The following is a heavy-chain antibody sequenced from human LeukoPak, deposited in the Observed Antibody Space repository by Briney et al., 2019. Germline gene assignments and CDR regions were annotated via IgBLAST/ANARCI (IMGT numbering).Heavy chain of an antibody. Sequence: PGGSLRLSCAASGFTFSSYSMNWVRQAPGKGLEWVSSISSSSSYIYYADSVKGRFTISRDNSKNTLYLQMNSLRTEDTAVHYCAREEYQLLGTSLNPSIDHWGQGTLVTVSS. V-gene: IGHV3-21*01. CDR1: GFTFSSYS. D-gene: IGHD2-2*01. CDR2: ISSSSSYI. J-gene: IGHJ4*02. CDR3: AREEYQLLGTSLNPSIDH.